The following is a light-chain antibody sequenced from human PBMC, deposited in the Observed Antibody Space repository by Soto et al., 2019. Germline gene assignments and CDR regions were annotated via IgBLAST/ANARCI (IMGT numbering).Light chain of an antibody. J-gene: IGKJ2*01. V-gene: IGKV1-9*01. CDR2: AAS. CDR1: QGINSY. CDR3: QHRADWPRGS. Sequence: IQLTQSPSSLSASVGDRVTITCRASQGINSYLAWYQQKPGKAPKLLIYAASTLQSGVPSRFSGSGSGTDFTLTISSLEPEDFAVYYCQHRADWPRGSFGQGTKLEIK.